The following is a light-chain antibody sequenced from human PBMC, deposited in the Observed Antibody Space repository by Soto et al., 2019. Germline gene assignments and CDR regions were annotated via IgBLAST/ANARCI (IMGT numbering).Light chain of an antibody. CDR1: QDISTY. Sequence: DLQMTQSPSSLSASVGDRVTITCRASQDISTYLAWYQQKPGKVPELLIYGASTLQSGVPSRFSGSGSGTDFTLTISSLQPEDVATYYCQKYNSAPLTFGPGTKVDI. CDR3: QKYNSAPLT. CDR2: GAS. V-gene: IGKV1-27*01. J-gene: IGKJ3*01.